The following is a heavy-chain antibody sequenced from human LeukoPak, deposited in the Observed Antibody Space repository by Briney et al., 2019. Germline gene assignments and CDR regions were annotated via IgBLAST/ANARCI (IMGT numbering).Heavy chain of an antibody. CDR2: IYYSGST. CDR3: ARHFGSGSYYYFDY. J-gene: IGHJ4*02. V-gene: IGHV4-59*08. CDR1: GGSISSYY. D-gene: IGHD3-10*01. Sequence: PSETLSLTCTVSGGSISSYYWSWLRQPPGKGLEWIGYIYYSGSTNYNPSLKSRVTISVDTSKNQFSLKLSSVTAADTAVYYCARHFGSGSYYYFDYWGQGTLVTVSS.